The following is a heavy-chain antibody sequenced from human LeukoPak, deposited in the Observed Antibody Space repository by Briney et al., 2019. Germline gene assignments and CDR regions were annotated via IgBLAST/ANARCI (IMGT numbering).Heavy chain of an antibody. D-gene: IGHD4-17*01. Sequence: ASVKVSCKASGYTFTGYGISWVRQAPGQGLEWMGWISAYNGNTNYAQKFQGRVTITRDTSASTAYMELSSLRSEDTAVYYCARDHDGDYVGFDYWGQGTLVTVSS. CDR2: ISAYNGNT. CDR3: ARDHDGDYVGFDY. J-gene: IGHJ4*02. V-gene: IGHV1-18*01. CDR1: GYTFTGYG.